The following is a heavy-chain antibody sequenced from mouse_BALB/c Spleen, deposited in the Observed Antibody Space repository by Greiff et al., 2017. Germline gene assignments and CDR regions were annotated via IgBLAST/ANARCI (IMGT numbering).Heavy chain of an antibody. CDR1: GFTFSDYY. Sequence: EVQLVESGGGLVKPGGSLTLSCAASGFTFSDYYMYWVRQTPEKRLEWVATISDGGSYTYYPDSVKGRFTISRDNAKNNLYLQMSRLKSEDTAMYYCARGLGWFAYWGQGTLVTVSA. CDR3: ARGLGWFAY. D-gene: IGHD4-1*01. J-gene: IGHJ3*01. CDR2: ISDGGSYT. V-gene: IGHV5-4*02.